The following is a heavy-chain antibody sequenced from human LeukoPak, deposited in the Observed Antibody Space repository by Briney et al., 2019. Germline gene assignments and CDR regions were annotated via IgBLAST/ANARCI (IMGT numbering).Heavy chain of an antibody. V-gene: IGHV4-38-2*02. CDR2: IYHSGST. J-gene: IGHJ5*01. CDR3: ARGPPDFYNSGSYYNGYNWFDS. CDR1: GYSISSGYY. Sequence: SETLSLTCTVSGYSISSGYYWGWIRQPPGKGLEWIGSIYHSGSTYYNPSLKSRVTISADTSKNQFSLTLTSVTAADTAVYYCARGPPDFYNSGSYYNGYNWFDSWGQGTLVTVSS. D-gene: IGHD3-10*01.